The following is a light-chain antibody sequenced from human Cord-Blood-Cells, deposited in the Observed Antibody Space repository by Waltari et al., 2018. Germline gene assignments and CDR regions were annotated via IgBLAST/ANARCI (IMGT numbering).Light chain of an antibody. CDR1: QSSSSY. Sequence: DIQMTQSPSSLSASVGDRVTVTCRGSQSSSSYLNWYQQKPGKAPKLLIYAASSLQSGVPARFSGSGSGTDFTLTISSLQPEDFATYYCQQSYSTPYTFGQGTKLEIK. CDR2: AAS. J-gene: IGKJ2*01. V-gene: IGKV1-39*01. CDR3: QQSYSTPYT.